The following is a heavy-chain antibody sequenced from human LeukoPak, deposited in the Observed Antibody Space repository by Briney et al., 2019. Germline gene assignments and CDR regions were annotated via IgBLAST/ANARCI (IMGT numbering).Heavy chain of an antibody. Sequence: GSLRLSCAASGFTVSSNYMSWVRQAPGKGLEWVSVIYSGGSTYYADSVKGRFTISRDNSKNTLYLQMNSLRAEDTAVYYCATSRSAAGYAFDYWGQGTLVTVSS. J-gene: IGHJ4*02. CDR2: IYSGGST. CDR1: GFTVSSNY. D-gene: IGHD6-13*01. CDR3: ATSRSAAGYAFDY. V-gene: IGHV3-53*01.